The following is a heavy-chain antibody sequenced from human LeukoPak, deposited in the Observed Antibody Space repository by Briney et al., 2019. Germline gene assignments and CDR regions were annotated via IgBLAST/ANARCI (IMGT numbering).Heavy chain of an antibody. J-gene: IGHJ4*02. CDR1: GFTFSSYG. D-gene: IGHD2-2*01. Sequence: GRSLRLSCAASGFTFSSYGMHWVRQAPGKGLEWVAVIWYDGSNKYYADSVKGRFTISRDNSKNTLYLQMNSLRAEDTAVYYCAGDQTNIVVVPAAIVYWGQGTLVTVSS. CDR2: IWYDGSNK. V-gene: IGHV3-33*01. CDR3: AGDQTNIVVVPAAIVY.